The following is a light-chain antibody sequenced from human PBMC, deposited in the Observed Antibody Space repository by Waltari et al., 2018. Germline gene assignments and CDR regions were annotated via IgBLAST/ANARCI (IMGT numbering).Light chain of an antibody. Sequence: SSELPQPTSVSVSPGHTAEITCSGDVLTRQYTRWLKQEPGQAPVLVLYKDTGRPTDIPERFSGSTSGTTVTLTVRGAQVEDEADYYCYSAADNNLVFGGGTKLTIL. CDR2: KDT. J-gene: IGLJ2*01. V-gene: IGLV3-27*01. CDR1: VLTRQY. CDR3: YSAADNNLV.